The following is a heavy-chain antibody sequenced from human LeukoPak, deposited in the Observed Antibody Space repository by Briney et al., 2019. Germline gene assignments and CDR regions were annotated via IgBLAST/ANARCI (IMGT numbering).Heavy chain of an antibody. CDR2: ISRSTRTI. D-gene: IGHD2-2*01. CDR1: GFTFSSYN. J-gene: IGHJ3*02. V-gene: IGHV3-48*04. Sequence: GGSLRLSCAASGFTFSSYNMNWVRQAPGKGLEWVSSISRSTRTIYYADSVKDRFTISRDNANNSLYLQMNSLRAEDTAVYYCARAAALDAFDIWGQGTMVTVSS. CDR3: ARAAALDAFDI.